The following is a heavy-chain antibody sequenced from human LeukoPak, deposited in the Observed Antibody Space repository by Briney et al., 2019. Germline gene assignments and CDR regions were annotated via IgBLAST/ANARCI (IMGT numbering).Heavy chain of an antibody. CDR1: GFTFSKSW. J-gene: IGHJ4*02. CDR2: IKRDIDGGTT. Sequence: GGSLRLSCAASGFTFSKSWMLWVRPAPGRGLEWVGRIKRDIDGGTTDYAAPGNGRFTITRDDSENTLYLQMNSLKTAHTAVYYCTTDLPRSTSCSHDYWGQGTQVTVSS. D-gene: IGHD2/OR15-2a*01. CDR3: TTDLPRSTSCSHDY. V-gene: IGHV3-15*01.